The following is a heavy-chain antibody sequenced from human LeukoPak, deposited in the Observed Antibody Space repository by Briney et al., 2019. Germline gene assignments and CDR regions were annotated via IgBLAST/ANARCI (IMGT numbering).Heavy chain of an antibody. CDR1: GFTFTNYG. Sequence: GGTLRLSCVASGFTFTNYGMNWVRQAPGKGLEWVSGIVGSGVTTYCADSVKGRFTISRDNSKNTLYLQTNSLRAGDTAIYYCARDERWIQFNYWGQGTLVTVSS. V-gene: IGHV3-23*01. D-gene: IGHD5-18*01. CDR3: ARDERWIQFNY. CDR2: IVGSGVTT. J-gene: IGHJ4*02.